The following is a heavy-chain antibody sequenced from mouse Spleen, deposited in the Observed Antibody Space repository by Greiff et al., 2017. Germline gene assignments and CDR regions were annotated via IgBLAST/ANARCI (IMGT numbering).Heavy chain of an antibody. CDR2: IWSGGST. J-gene: IGHJ3*01. CDR1: GFSLTSYG. D-gene: IGHD1-3*01. CDR3: DRNLKSIPFAY. V-gene: IGHV2-2*01. Sequence: VKLMESGPGLVQPSQSLSITCTVSGFSLTSYGVHWVRQSPGKGLEWLGVIWSGGSTDYNAAFISRLSISKDNSKSQVFFKMNSLQADDTAIYYCDRNLKSIPFAYWGQGTLVTVSA.